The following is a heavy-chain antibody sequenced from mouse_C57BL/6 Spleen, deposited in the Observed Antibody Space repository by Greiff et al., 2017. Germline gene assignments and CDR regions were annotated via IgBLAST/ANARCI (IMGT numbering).Heavy chain of an antibody. J-gene: IGHJ3*01. CDR3: ARGYYGDDGFAY. D-gene: IGHD2-2*01. Sequence: QVQLQQPGAGLVRPGSSVKLSCKASGYTFTSYWMHWVKQRPIQGLEWIGNIDPSDSETHYNQKFKDKATLTVDKSSSTAYMQLSSLTSEDSAVYYVARGYYGDDGFAYWGQGTLVTVSA. V-gene: IGHV1-52*01. CDR1: GYTFTSYW. CDR2: IDPSDSET.